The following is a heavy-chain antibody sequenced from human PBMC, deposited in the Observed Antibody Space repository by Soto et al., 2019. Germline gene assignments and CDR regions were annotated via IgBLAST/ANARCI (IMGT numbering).Heavy chain of an antibody. J-gene: IGHJ4*02. D-gene: IGHD5-12*01. CDR1: GYTFTSYG. CDR2: ISAYNGNT. CDR3: ARDGPGYSGYDYVDYFDY. V-gene: IGHV1-18*01. Sequence: ASVKVSCKASGYTFTSYGISWVRQAPGQGLEWMGWISAYNGNTNYAQKLQGRVTMTTDTSTSTAYMELRSLRSDDTAVYYCARDGPGYSGYDYVDYFDYWGQGTLVTVSS.